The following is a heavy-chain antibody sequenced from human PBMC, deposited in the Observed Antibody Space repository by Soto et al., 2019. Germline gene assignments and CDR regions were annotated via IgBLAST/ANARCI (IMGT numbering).Heavy chain of an antibody. V-gene: IGHV1-18*01. CDR1: GYTFTNYA. CDR2: INADNGNT. J-gene: IGHJ4*02. CDR3: ATRSPAFDY. Sequence: ASVKVSCKASGYTFTNYAMHWVRPAPGQGLEWMGWINADNGNTNYAQKFQGRVTMTTDTSTSTAYMELRSLRSDDTAVYYCATRSPAFDYWGQGTLVTVS.